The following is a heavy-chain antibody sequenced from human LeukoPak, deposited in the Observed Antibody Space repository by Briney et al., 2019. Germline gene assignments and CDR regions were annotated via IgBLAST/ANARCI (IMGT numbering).Heavy chain of an antibody. Sequence: PSETLSLTCTVSGGSISSYYWSWIRQPPGKGLEWIGYIYYSGSTNYNPSLKSRVTISVDTSKNQFSLKLSSVTAADTAVYYCARESSYDILTGYYRYGMDVWGQGTTVTVSS. CDR2: IYYSGST. J-gene: IGHJ6*02. CDR1: GGSISSYY. D-gene: IGHD3-9*01. V-gene: IGHV4-59*01. CDR3: ARESSYDILTGYYRYGMDV.